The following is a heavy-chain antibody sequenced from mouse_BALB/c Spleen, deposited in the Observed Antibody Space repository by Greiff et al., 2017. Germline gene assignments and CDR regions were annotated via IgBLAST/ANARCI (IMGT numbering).Heavy chain of an antibody. Sequence: QVQLKQSGPGLVAPSQSLSITCTVSGFSLTGYGVNWVRQPPGKGLEWLGMIWGDGSTDYNSALKSRLSISKDNSKSQVFLKMNSLQTDDTARYYCARKTARATDYYAMDYWGQGTSVTVSS. CDR3: ARKTARATDYYAMDY. CDR2: IWGDGST. V-gene: IGHV2-6-7*01. CDR1: GFSLTGYG. J-gene: IGHJ4*01. D-gene: IGHD3-2*01.